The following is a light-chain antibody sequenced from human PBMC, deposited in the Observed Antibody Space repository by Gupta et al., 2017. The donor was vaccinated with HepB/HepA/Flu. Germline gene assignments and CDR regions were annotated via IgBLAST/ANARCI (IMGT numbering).Light chain of an antibody. CDR1: QSVSSN. V-gene: IGKV3-15*01. CDR3: QQYNNWPPLT. J-gene: IGKJ4*01. Sequence: KLMTQSPATLSVSPGERATLSCRASQSVSSNLAWYQQKPGQAPRLLIYGASTRATGIPARFSGSGYGTEFTLTISSRQSEDFAVYYCQQYNNWPPLTFGGGTKVEIK. CDR2: GAS.